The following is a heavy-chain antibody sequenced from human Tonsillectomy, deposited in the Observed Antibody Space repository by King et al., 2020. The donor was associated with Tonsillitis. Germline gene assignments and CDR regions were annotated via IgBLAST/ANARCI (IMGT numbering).Heavy chain of an antibody. CDR2: ISSSGITI. J-gene: IGHJ4*02. CDR3: VRRYYYGPGLPPGLY. CDR1: GFTFSEHY. Sequence: VQLVESGGGLVKPGGSLRLSCAASGFTFSEHYMSWIRQAPGKGLECVSYISSSGITIYYADSVKGRFTISRDNAKNSLYLQMNSLRAEDTAVYYCVRRYYYGPGLPPGLYWGQGALVTVSS. V-gene: IGHV3-11*01. D-gene: IGHD3-10*01.